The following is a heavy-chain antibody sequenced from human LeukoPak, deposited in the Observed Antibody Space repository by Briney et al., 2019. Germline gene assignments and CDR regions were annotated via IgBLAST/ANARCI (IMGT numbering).Heavy chain of an antibody. CDR2: IFSNGAT. CDR1: GGSITTYY. V-gene: IGHV4-59*01. CDR3: ARWGGEPHLPFDY. Sequence: SETLSLTCTVSGGSITTYYWSWIRQSPEKGLEWIGYIFSNGATNYNPSLKSRVTMSVDTSKSQFSLKLNSVIAADTAVYYCARWGGEPHLPFDYWGQGTLVTVSS. D-gene: IGHD3-16*01. J-gene: IGHJ4*02.